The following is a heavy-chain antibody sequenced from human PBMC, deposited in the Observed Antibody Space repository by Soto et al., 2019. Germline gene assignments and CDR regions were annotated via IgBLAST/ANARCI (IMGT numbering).Heavy chain of an antibody. Sequence: GASVKVSCKASGYTFTSYGISWVRQAPGQGLEWMGWISAYNGNTNYAQKLQGRVTMTTDTSTSTAYMELRSLRSDDTAVYYCARSPTLKDCSSTSCLVFPYPYMDVWGKGTTVTVSS. V-gene: IGHV1-18*01. J-gene: IGHJ6*03. CDR1: GYTFTSYG. CDR3: ARSPTLKDCSSTSCLVFPYPYMDV. D-gene: IGHD2-2*01. CDR2: ISAYNGNT.